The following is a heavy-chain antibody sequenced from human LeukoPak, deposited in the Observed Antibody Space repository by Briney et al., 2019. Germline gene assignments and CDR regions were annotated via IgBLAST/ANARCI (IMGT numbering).Heavy chain of an antibody. CDR3: ARAGTSDGAFDI. CDR1: GFTFSSYS. CDR2: ISSSGSTI. Sequence: GGSLRLSCAASGFTFSSYSMIWVRQAPGKGLEWVSYISSSGSTIYYADSVKGRFTISRDNAKSSLYLQMNSLRAEDTAVYYCARAGTSDGAFDIWGQGTMVTVSS. J-gene: IGHJ3*02. V-gene: IGHV3-48*04. D-gene: IGHD2-21*02.